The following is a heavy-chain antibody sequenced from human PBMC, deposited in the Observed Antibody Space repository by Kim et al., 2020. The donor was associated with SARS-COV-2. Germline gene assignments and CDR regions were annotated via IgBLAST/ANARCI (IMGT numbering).Heavy chain of an antibody. CDR1: GYTFTSYG. CDR3: ARSVGGVPPDALDV. J-gene: IGHJ3*01. Sequence: ASVKVSCKASGYTFTSYGISWVRQAPGQGLEWLGWISFYNGNTNSAQKVQGRVTMTTDTSTNTAYMELRSLRSDDTAVYYCARSVGGVPPDALDVWGHRTLVTVSS. D-gene: IGHD3-16*01. CDR2: ISFYNGNT. V-gene: IGHV1-18*04.